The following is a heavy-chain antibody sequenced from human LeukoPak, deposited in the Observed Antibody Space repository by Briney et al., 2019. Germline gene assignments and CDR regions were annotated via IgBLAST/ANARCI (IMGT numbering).Heavy chain of an antibody. Sequence: GGSLRLSCAASGFTFSEYHMSWVRQAPGRGLEWISYISSTGSNAYYADSLKGRFTISRDNAKNLVYLEMNSLRVEDTAVYFCSRTFAWYRAIDYWGQGTLVTVSS. V-gene: IGHV3-11*01. CDR3: SRTFAWYRAIDY. J-gene: IGHJ4*02. CDR1: GFTFSEYH. CDR2: ISSTGSNA. D-gene: IGHD3-9*01.